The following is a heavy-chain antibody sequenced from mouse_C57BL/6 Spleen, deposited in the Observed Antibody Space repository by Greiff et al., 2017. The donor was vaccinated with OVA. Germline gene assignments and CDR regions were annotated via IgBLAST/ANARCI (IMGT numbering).Heavy chain of an antibody. CDR2: IDPSDSET. V-gene: IGHV1-52*01. CDR3: AKRGDYEQDWFAY. D-gene: IGHD2-4*01. J-gene: IGHJ3*01. Sequence: QVQLQQPGAELVRPGSSVKLSCKASGYTFTSYWMHWVKQRPIQGLEWIGNIDPSDSETHYNQKFKDKATLTVDKSSSTAYMQLSSLTSEDSAVYYCAKRGDYEQDWFAYWGQGTLVTVSA. CDR1: GYTFTSYW.